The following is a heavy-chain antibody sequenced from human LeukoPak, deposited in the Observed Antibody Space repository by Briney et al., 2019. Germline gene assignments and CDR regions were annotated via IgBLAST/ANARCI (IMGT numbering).Heavy chain of an antibody. CDR3: ARDVSLYDSSPGY. CDR2: INPSGGST. J-gene: IGHJ4*02. Sequence: GASVKVSCKASGYTFTYRYLHWVRQAPGQGLEWMGIINPSGGSTSYAQKFQGRVTMTRDMSTSTVYMELSSLRFEDTAVYYCARDVSLYDSSPGYWGQGTLVTVSS. D-gene: IGHD3-22*01. V-gene: IGHV1-46*01. CDR1: GYTFTYRY.